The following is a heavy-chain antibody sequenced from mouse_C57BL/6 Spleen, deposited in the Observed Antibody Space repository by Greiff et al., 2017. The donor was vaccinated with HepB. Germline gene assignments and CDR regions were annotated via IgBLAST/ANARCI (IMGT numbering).Heavy chain of an antibody. Sequence: EVQGVESGGGLVKPGGSLKLSCAASGFTFSSYAMSWVRQTPEKRLEWVATISDGGSYTYYPDNVKGRFTISRDNAKNNLYLQMSHLKSEDTAMYYCARDGGSSLDYWGQGTTLTVSS. V-gene: IGHV5-4*01. J-gene: IGHJ2*01. CDR3: ARDGGSSLDY. CDR1: GFTFSSYA. CDR2: ISDGGSYT. D-gene: IGHD1-1*01.